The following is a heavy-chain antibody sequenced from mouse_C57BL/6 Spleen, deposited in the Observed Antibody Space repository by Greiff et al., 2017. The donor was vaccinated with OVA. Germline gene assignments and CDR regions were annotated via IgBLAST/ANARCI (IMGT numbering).Heavy chain of an antibody. CDR3: AKGDPLFDY. CDR1: GYSITSGYY. J-gene: IGHJ2*01. D-gene: IGHD3-3*01. CDR2: ISYDGSN. Sequence: EVKLQESGPGLVKPSQSLSLTCSVTGYSITSGYYWNWIRQFPGNKLEWMGYISYDGSNNYNPSLKNRISITRDTSKNQFFLKLNSVTTEDTATYYCAKGDPLFDYWGQGTTLTVSS. V-gene: IGHV3-6*01.